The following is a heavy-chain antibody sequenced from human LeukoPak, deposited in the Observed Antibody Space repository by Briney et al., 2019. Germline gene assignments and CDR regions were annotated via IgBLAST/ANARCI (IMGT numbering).Heavy chain of an antibody. CDR2: IYYSGST. D-gene: IGHD1-26*01. Sequence: ASETLSLTCTVSGGSISSYYWSWIRQPPGKGLEWIGYIYYSGSTNYNPSLKSRVTISVDTSKNQFSLKLSSVTAADTAVYYCARLREGGSYFDYWGQGTLVTVSS. CDR1: GGSISSYY. J-gene: IGHJ4*02. V-gene: IGHV4-59*01. CDR3: ARLREGGSYFDY.